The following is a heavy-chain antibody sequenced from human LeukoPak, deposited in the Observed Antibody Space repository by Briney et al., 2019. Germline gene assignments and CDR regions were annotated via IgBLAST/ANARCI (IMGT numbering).Heavy chain of an antibody. CDR3: AREVRGILTGPFDY. D-gene: IGHD3-9*01. J-gene: IGHJ4*02. CDR1: GGTFSSYA. CDR2: IIPIFGTA. Sequence: ASVKVSCKASGGTFSSYAISWVRQAPGQGLEWMGGIIPIFGTANYAQKFQGRVTITADKSTSTAYMELSSLRSEDTAVYYCAREVRGILTGPFDYWGQGTLVTVSS. V-gene: IGHV1-69*06.